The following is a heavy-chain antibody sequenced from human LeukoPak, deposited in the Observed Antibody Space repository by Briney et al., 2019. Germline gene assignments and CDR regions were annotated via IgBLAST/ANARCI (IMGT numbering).Heavy chain of an antibody. D-gene: IGHD6-19*01. Sequence: GGSLRLSCAASGFTFSTYWMSWVRRAPGKGLEWVANIKQDGSEKYYVDSVAGRFTISRDNAKNSLFLQMNSLRAEDTAVFYCARVAGGIPDYWGQGTLVTVSS. CDR2: IKQDGSEK. V-gene: IGHV3-7*01. CDR1: GFTFSTYW. J-gene: IGHJ4*02. CDR3: ARVAGGIPDY.